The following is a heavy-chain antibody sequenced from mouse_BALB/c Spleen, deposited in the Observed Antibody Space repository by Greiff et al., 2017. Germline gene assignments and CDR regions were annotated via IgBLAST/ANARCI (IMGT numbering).Heavy chain of an antibody. D-gene: IGHD4-1*01. V-gene: IGHV1-9*01. Sequence: VQLQQSGAELMKPGASVKISCKATGYTFSSYWIEWVKQRPGHGLEWIGEILPGSGSTNYNEKFKGKATFTADTSSNTAYMQLSSLTSEDSAVYYCAKLGRAMDYWGQGTSVTVCS. J-gene: IGHJ4*01. CDR3: AKLGRAMDY. CDR2: ILPGSGST. CDR1: GYTFSSYW.